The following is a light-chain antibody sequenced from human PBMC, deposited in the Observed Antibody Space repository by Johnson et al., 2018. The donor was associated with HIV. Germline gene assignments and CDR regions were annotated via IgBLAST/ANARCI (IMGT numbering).Light chain of an antibody. J-gene: IGLJ1*01. CDR1: SSNIGNNY. V-gene: IGLV1-51*01. CDR3: GTWDSSLSAYV. CDR2: DHN. Sequence: QSVLTQPPSVSAAPGQKVTISCSGSSSNIGNNYVSWYQQLPGTAPKLLIYDHNKRPSGIPDRFSGSKSGPSATLGITGLQTGAEADYYCGTWDSSLSAYVFGTGTKVTAL.